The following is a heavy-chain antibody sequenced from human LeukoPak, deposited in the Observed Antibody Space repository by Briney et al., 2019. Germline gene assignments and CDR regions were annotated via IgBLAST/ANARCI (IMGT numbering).Heavy chain of an antibody. D-gene: IGHD3-22*01. V-gene: IGHV5-51*03. CDR1: GYSFTSYW. J-gene: IGHJ3*02. CDR2: IYPGDSDT. CDR3: ARPLDYYDSSGYYGAFDI. Sequence: GESLKISCKGSGYSFTSYWISWVRQMPGKGLERMGIIYPGDSDTRYSPSFQGQVTISADKSISTAYLQWSSLKASDTAMYYCARPLDYYDSSGYYGAFDIWGQGTMVTVSS.